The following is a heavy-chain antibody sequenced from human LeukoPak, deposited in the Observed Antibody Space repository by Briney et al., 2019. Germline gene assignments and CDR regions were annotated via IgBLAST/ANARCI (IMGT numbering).Heavy chain of an antibody. D-gene: IGHD3-10*01. CDR1: GDSISTFF. CDR3: ARAPVVRGVFGWFDF. V-gene: IGHV4-59*01. Sequence: SETLSLTCSVSGDSISTFFWVWFWQPPGKGLEWIGHRDDSGRSNYNPSLKSRATISIDTSKKQISLKLNSVTAADTADYYCARAPVVRGVFGWFDFWGQGVLVTVSS. CDR2: RDDSGRS. J-gene: IGHJ5*01.